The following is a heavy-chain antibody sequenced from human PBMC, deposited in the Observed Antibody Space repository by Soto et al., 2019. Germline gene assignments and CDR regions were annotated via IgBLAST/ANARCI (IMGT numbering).Heavy chain of an antibody. Sequence: QVHLQQSGPGLVKPSETLSLTCTVSGDSITIYYWGWIRQRTGKGLEWIGSISYSEIPYYKPALKRRVTISLDTSKSQFSPKMRYVTAADTAVYYCARVKKERDGVDYWGQGTLVTVSS. CDR2: ISYSEIP. CDR1: GDSITIYY. V-gene: IGHV4-59*13. J-gene: IGHJ4*02. CDR3: ARVKKERDGVDY.